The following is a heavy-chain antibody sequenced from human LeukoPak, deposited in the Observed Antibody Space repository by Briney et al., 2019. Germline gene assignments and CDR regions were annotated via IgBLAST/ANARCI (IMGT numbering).Heavy chain of an antibody. CDR2: KQYEGSNK. D-gene: IGHD1-26*01. CDR1: GFTFRSYG. Sequence: GGSLSLSCSASGFTFRSYGMHWVRHAPGKGREWVAFKQYEGSNKPYVDAVKSRVTISRDNSKNTLYLQMNSLRAEDTAVYYCAKQLESGTYSAFYIWGQGTMVTVSS. J-gene: IGHJ3*02. CDR3: AKQLESGTYSAFYI. V-gene: IGHV3-30*02.